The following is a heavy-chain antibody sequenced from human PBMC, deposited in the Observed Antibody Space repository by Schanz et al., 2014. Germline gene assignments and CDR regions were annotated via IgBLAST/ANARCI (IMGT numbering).Heavy chain of an antibody. Sequence: LQLQESGSGLMKPSQTLSLTCAVSGGSISSGGYSWNWIRQSPGKGLEWIGYIYYSGNTYYNPSLKSRATISETRSKNQFSLRRDPMTAADTAVYYCALHENPYGPFASWGQGALVTVSS. CDR2: IYYSGNT. J-gene: IGHJ4*02. CDR3: ALHENPYGPFAS. V-gene: IGHV4-30-2*06. D-gene: IGHD3-10*01. CDR1: GGSISSGGYS.